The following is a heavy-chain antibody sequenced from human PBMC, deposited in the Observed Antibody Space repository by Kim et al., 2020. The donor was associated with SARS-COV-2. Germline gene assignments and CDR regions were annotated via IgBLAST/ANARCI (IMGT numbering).Heavy chain of an antibody. D-gene: IGHD2-21*02. J-gene: IGHJ4*02. Sequence: YYADSVKGRFTISRDNSKNTLYLQMNSLRAEDTAVYYCAKDGGGDSTEYWGQGTLVTVSS. V-gene: IGHV3-23*01. CDR3: AKDGGGDSTEY.